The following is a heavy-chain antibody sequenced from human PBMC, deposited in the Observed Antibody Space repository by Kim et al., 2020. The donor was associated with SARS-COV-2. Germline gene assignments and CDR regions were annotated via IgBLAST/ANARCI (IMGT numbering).Heavy chain of an antibody. J-gene: IGHJ6*02. V-gene: IGHV4-34*01. CDR1: GGSFSGYY. CDR2: INHSGST. Sequence: SETLSLTCAVYGGSFSGYYWSWIRQPPGKGLEWIGEINHSGSTNYNPSLKSRVTISVDTSKNQFSLKLSSVTAADTAVYYCASLGVTTKRHYYYYYGMDVWGQGTTVTVSS. CDR3: ASLGVTTKRHYYYYYGMDV. D-gene: IGHD4-4*01.